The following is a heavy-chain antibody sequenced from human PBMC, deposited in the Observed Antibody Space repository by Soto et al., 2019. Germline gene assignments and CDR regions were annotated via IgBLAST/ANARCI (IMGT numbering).Heavy chain of an antibody. CDR1: GGSISSSSYY. J-gene: IGHJ4*02. CDR2: IYYSGST. CDR3: ARRIGSGTYYFDY. Sequence: SETLSLTCTVSGGSISSSSYYWGWIRQPPGKGLEWIGSIYYSGSTYYNPSLKSRVTISVDTSKNQFSLKLSSVTAADTAVYYCARRIGSGTYYFDYWGQGTLVTVSS. D-gene: IGHD1-26*01. V-gene: IGHV4-39*01.